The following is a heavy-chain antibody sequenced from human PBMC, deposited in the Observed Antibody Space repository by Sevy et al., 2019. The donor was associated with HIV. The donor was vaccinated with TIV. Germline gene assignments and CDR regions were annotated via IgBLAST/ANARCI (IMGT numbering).Heavy chain of an antibody. J-gene: IGHJ4*02. V-gene: IGHV3-23*01. CDR1: GFTFSSYA. D-gene: IGHD2-15*01. Sequence: GGSLRLSCAASGFTFSSYAMSWVRQAPGKGLEWVSAISGSGGSTYYADSVKGRFTISRDNSKNTLYLQMNSLRVEDTAVYYCAKDRSHGGTQFDYWGQGTLVTVSS. CDR3: AKDRSHGGTQFDY. CDR2: ISGSGGST.